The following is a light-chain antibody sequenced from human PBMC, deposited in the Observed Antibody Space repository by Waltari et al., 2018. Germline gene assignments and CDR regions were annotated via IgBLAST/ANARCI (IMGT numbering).Light chain of an antibody. J-gene: IGKJ5*01. CDR3: QQRGNWPPT. CDR1: QSISSF. Sequence: EIVLTQSPATLPLSPGEGATLSCRASQSISSFLAWYQQKPGQAPRLLIYDASNRATGIPTRFSGSGSGTDFTLTISSLEPEDFAVYYCQQRGNWPPTFGQGTRLEIK. CDR2: DAS. V-gene: IGKV3-11*01.